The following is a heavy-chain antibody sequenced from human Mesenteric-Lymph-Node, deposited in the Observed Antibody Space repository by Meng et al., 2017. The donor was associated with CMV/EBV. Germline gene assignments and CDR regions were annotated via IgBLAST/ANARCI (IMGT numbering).Heavy chain of an antibody. CDR2: IHHSGSN. J-gene: IGHJ5*02. CDR1: GGSVRSDDYF. CDR3: ARYTSSWYNRFDP. D-gene: IGHD6-13*01. Sequence: GGSVRSDDYFWSWLRQPPGKGLEWIGYIHHSGSNNHNPSLKSRVTISVDPSKNQFSLKLASVTAADTAVYYCARYTSSWYNRFDPWGQGTLVTVSS. V-gene: IGHV4-61*08.